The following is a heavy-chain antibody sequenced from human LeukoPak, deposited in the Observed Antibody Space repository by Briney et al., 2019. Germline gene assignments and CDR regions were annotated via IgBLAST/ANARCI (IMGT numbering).Heavy chain of an antibody. V-gene: IGHV6-1*01. Sequence: SQTLSLTCAISGDSVSSNSAAWNWIRQSPSRGLEWLGRTYYRSKWYNDYAVSVKSRITINPDTSKNQFPLQLNSVTPEDTAVYYCARVAVVRSDYYYGMDVWGQGTTVTVSS. D-gene: IGHD6-19*01. CDR3: ARVAVVRSDYYYGMDV. CDR2: TYYRSKWYN. CDR1: GDSVSSNSAA. J-gene: IGHJ6*02.